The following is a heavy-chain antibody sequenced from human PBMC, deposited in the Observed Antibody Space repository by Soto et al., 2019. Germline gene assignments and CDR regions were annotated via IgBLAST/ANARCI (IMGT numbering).Heavy chain of an antibody. CDR1: GFTVSSNY. J-gene: IGHJ3*02. CDR2: IYSGGST. Sequence: GSLRLSCAASGFTVSSNYMSWVRQAPGKGLEWVSVIYSGGSTYYADSVKGRFTISRDNSKNTLYLQMNSLRAEDTAVYYCARGGTLWYYDFWSGYHDAFDIWGQGTMVTVSS. V-gene: IGHV3-53*01. D-gene: IGHD3-3*01. CDR3: ARGGTLWYYDFWSGYHDAFDI.